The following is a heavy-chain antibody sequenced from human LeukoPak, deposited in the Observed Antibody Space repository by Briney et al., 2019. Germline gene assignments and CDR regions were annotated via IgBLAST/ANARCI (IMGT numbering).Heavy chain of an antibody. CDR3: ASPFIAAAATVFDL. J-gene: IGHJ5*02. V-gene: IGHV3-7*01. D-gene: IGHD6-13*01. CDR2: IRQDGSEK. Sequence: GGSLRLSCAASGFTFSSYWMSWVRQAPGKGLEWVANIRQDGSEKYYVDSVKGRFTISRDNAKNSLYLQMNSLRAEDTVVYYCASPFIAAAATVFDLWGQGTLVTVSS. CDR1: GFTFSSYW.